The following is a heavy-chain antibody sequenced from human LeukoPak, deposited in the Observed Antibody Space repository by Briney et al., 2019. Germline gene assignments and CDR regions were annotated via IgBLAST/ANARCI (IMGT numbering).Heavy chain of an antibody. CDR2: INPNSGGT. J-gene: IGHJ4*02. Sequence: GASVKVSCKASGYTFTGYYMHWVRQAPGQGLEWMGWINPNSGGTNYAQKFQGRVTMTRDTSISTAYMELSRLKSDDTAVYYCALFPSTNPPLDYWGQGTLVTVSS. D-gene: IGHD2-2*01. CDR3: ALFPSTNPPLDY. CDR1: GYTFTGYY. V-gene: IGHV1-2*02.